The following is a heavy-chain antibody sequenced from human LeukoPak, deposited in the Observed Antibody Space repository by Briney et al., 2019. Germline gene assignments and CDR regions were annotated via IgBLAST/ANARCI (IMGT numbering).Heavy chain of an antibody. Sequence: GGSLRLSCAASGFIFSSYAMSWVRQAPGKGLEWVSPISGSGDTTYYADSVKGRFTTSRDNSKNTLYLQMNSLRAEDTAVYYCAKDSAYNSRWYSSFDHWGQGTLVTVSS. D-gene: IGHD6-13*01. J-gene: IGHJ4*02. CDR1: GFIFSSYA. CDR3: AKDSAYNSRWYSSFDH. CDR2: ISGSGDTT. V-gene: IGHV3-23*01.